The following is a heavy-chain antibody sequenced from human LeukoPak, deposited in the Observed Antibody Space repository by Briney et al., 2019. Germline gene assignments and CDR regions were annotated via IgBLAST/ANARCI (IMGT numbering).Heavy chain of an antibody. CDR3: ARVGKRSSWYSPKLKHDIAVAEY. J-gene: IGHJ4*02. CDR2: IYTSGST. V-gene: IGHV4-4*07. CDR1: GGSISSYY. Sequence: SETLSLTCTVSGGSISSYYWSWIRQPAGKGLEWIVRIYTSGSTNYNPSLKSRVTMSVDTSKNQFSLKLSSVTAADTAVYYCARVGKRSSWYSPKLKHDIAVAEYWGQGTLVTVSS. D-gene: IGHD6-13*01.